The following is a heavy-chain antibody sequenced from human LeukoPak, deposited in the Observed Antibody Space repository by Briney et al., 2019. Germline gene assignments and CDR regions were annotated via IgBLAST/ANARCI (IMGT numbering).Heavy chain of an antibody. D-gene: IGHD6-6*01. J-gene: IGHJ4*02. Sequence: ASVKVSCKASGYTFTDYYLHWVRQAPGQGLEWMGWINPNSGGTNFAQKFQGRVAMTRDTSISAAYLELGSLRSDDTAVYFCARARWQLVPYFDSWGQGTLVTVSS. CDR3: ARARWQLVPYFDS. CDR2: INPNSGGT. CDR1: GYTFTDYY. V-gene: IGHV1-2*02.